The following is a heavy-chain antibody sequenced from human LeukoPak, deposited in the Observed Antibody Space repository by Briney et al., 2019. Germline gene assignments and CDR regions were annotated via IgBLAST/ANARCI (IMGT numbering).Heavy chain of an antibody. CDR2: IGTAGDT. Sequence: PGGSLRLSCAASGFTFSDYDMHWVRQVTGKGLEWVSGIGTAGDTYYLESVKGRFTISRENAKNSLHLQMNGLRAGGTAVYYCARANPYSSSWLTFDYWGLGTLVTVSS. V-gene: IGHV3-13*04. J-gene: IGHJ4*02. CDR3: ARANPYSSSWLTFDY. CDR1: GFTFSDYD. D-gene: IGHD6-13*01.